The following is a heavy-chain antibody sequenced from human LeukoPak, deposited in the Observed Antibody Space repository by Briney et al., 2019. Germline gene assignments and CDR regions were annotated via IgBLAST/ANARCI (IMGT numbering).Heavy chain of an antibody. V-gene: IGHV3-48*03. CDR2: ISSRRNTM. D-gene: IGHD2-21*02. Sequence: GGSLRLSWAASGFTFSSHEMNWVRQAPGKGLEWVSYISSRRNTMYYADSVKGRFTISRDNAKNSLYLQMNSLRAEDTAVYYCARDSAYCGGACYSGYFDYWGQGTLVTVSS. CDR1: GFTFSSHE. CDR3: ARDSAYCGGACYSGYFDY. J-gene: IGHJ4*02.